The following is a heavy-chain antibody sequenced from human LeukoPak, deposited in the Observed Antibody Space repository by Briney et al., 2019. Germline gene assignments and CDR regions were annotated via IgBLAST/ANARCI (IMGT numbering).Heavy chain of an antibody. CDR3: ARDQYYYDISGYFFDY. D-gene: IGHD3-22*01. J-gene: IGHJ4*02. Sequence: PGGSLRLSCAASGFTFSSYAMHWVRHAPGKGLEWVAVISYDGSNKYYADSVKGRFTISRDNSKNTLYLQMNSLRAEDTAVYYCARDQYYYDISGYFFDYWGQGTLVTVSS. V-gene: IGHV3-30*04. CDR2: ISYDGSNK. CDR1: GFTFSSYA.